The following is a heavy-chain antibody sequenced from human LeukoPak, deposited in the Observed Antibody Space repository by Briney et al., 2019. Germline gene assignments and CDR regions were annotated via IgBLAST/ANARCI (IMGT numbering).Heavy chain of an antibody. CDR3: ARRTVTNGWFRIDY. CDR2: IYYNGAT. D-gene: IGHD6-19*01. V-gene: IGHV4-59*08. Sequence: SETLSLTCTVSGGSISNYHWSWIRQPPGKGLEWIGYIYYNGATDYNPSLKSRVTISVDTSKNEFSLKLSSVTAADTALYYCARRTVTNGWFRIDYWGQGSLVTVSP. CDR1: GGSISNYH. J-gene: IGHJ4*02.